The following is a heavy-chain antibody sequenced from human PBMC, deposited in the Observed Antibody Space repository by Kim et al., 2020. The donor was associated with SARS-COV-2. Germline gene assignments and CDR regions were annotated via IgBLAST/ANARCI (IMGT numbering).Heavy chain of an antibody. V-gene: IGHV4-39*01. J-gene: IGHJ4*02. Sequence: SETLSLTCTVSGGSISSSSYYWGWIRQPPGKGLEWIGSIYYSGSTYYNPSLKSRVTISVDTSKNQFSLKLSSVTAADTAVYYCARCLWGGDGFDYWGQGTLVTVSS. CDR2: IYYSGST. D-gene: IGHD2-21*01. CDR1: GGSISSSSYY. CDR3: ARCLWGGDGFDY.